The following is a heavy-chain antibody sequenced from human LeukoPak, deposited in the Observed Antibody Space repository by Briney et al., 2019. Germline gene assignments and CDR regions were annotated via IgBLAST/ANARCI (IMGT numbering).Heavy chain of an antibody. CDR2: INHSGST. CDR3: ARFRIAARLRYYYYMDV. V-gene: IGHV4-34*01. CDR1: GGSFSGYY. Sequence: KTSETLSLTCAVYGGSFSGYYWSWIRQPPGKGLEWIGEINHSGSTNYNPSLKSRVTISVDTSKNQFSLKLSSVTAADTAVYYCARFRIAARLRYYYYMDVWGKGTTATVSS. D-gene: IGHD6-6*01. J-gene: IGHJ6*03.